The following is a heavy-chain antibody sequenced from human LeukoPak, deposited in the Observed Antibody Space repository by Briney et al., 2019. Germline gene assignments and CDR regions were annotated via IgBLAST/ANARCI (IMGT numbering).Heavy chain of an antibody. D-gene: IGHD5-12*01. CDR3: ARSQYGEYDYQL. J-gene: IGHJ4*02. CDR1: GGSISSYY. V-gene: IGHV4-59*01. Sequence: SETLSLTCTVSGGSISSYYWSWIRQPPGKGLEWIGYIYHSGSTDYNPSLKSRVTISVATSKNQFSLKLKSVTPADPAVYYCARSQYGEYDYQLWGQRTLVTVSS. CDR2: IYHSGST.